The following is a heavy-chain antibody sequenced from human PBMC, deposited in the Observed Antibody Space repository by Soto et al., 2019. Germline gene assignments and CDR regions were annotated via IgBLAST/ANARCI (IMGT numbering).Heavy chain of an antibody. CDR3: AKGILYYYYMDV. V-gene: IGHV3-9*01. CDR1: GFTFDDYA. CDR2: ISWNSGSI. Sequence: EVQLVESGGGLVQPGRSLRLSCAASGFTFDDYAMHWVRQAPGKGLEWVSGISWNSGSIGYADSVKGRFTISRDNAKNSLYLQMNSLRAEDTALYYCAKGILYYYYMDVWGKGTTVTVSS. J-gene: IGHJ6*03.